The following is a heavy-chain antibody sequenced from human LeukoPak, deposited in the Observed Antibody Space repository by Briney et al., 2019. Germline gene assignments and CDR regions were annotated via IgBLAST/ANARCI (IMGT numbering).Heavy chain of an antibody. CDR2: IYFSGTT. CDR3: AGQRWVTGPADY. V-gene: IGHV4-39*01. D-gene: IGHD2-21*02. J-gene: IGHJ4*02. Sequence: SETLSLTCTVSGGSISSSSYYWGWIRQPPGKGLEWIGSIYFSGTTYYNPSLKSRVTISVDTSKNQFSLKLSSVTAADTAVYYCAGQRWVTGPADYWGQGTLVTVSS. CDR1: GGSISSSSYY.